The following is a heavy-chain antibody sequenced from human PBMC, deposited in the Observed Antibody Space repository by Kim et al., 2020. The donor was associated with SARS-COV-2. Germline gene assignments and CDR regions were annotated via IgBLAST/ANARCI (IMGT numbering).Heavy chain of an antibody. D-gene: IGHD2-2*02. V-gene: IGHV4-34*01. CDR1: GGSFSGYY. CDR2: INHSGST. CDR3: ARNRGYCSSTSCYKRDFDY. Sequence: SETLSLTCAVYGGSFSGYYWSWIRQPPGKGLEWIGEINHSGSTNYNPSLKSRVTISVDTSKNQFSLKLSSVTAADTAVYYCARNRGYCSSTSCYKRDFDYWGQGTLVTVSS. J-gene: IGHJ4*02.